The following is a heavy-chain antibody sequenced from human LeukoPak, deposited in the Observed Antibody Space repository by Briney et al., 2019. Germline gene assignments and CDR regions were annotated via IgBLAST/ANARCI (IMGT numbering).Heavy chain of an antibody. Sequence: GGSLRLSCAASGLTFGSYGMHWVRQAPGKGLEWVAVISYDGTNKYYTDSVKGRFTISRDNSKNTLYLQMNSLRAEDTAVYYCANNGLPFADSTSWYDYYYNMDVWGKGTTVTVSS. D-gene: IGHD6-13*01. J-gene: IGHJ6*04. CDR3: ANNGLPFADSTSWYDYYYNMDV. V-gene: IGHV3-30*18. CDR2: ISYDGTNK. CDR1: GLTFGSYG.